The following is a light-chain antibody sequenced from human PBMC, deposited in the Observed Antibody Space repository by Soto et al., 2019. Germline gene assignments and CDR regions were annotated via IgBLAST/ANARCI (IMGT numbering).Light chain of an antibody. CDR3: QQYAYSPQT. Sequence: EIVLTQSPGTLSLSPGEGATLSCRASESVASSYLAWYQQIPGQAPRLLIYGASSRATGIPDRFSGSGSGTDFTLTISRLEPEDFAVYYCQQYAYSPQTFGQGTKVDIK. CDR1: ESVASSY. J-gene: IGKJ1*01. CDR2: GAS. V-gene: IGKV3-20*01.